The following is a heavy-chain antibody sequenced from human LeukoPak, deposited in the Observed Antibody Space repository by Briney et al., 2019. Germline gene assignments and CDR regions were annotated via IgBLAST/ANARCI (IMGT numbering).Heavy chain of an antibody. CDR2: INPNSGGT. J-gene: IGHJ5*02. V-gene: IGHV1-2*02. CDR1: GYTFTGYY. Sequence: ASVKVSCKASGYTFTGYYMHWVRQAPGQGLEWMGWINPNSGGTNYAQKFQGRVTMTRDTSISTAYMELSRLRSDATAVYYCARAPRYSENLVDPWGQGTLVTVSS. CDR3: ARAPRYSENLVDP. D-gene: IGHD1-26*01.